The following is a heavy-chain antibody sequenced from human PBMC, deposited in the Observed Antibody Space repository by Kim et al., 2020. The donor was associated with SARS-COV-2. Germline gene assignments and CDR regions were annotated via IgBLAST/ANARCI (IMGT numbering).Heavy chain of an antibody. CDR3: ASWESGYELATHNFDY. CDR1: GFTFSSYS. D-gene: IGHD5-12*01. CDR2: ISSSSSYI. Sequence: GGSLRLSCAASGFTFSSYSMNWVRQAPGKGLEWVSSISSSSSYIYYADSVKGRFTISRDNAKNSLYLQMNSLRAEDTAVYYCASWESGYELATHNFDYWGQGALGTVSS. V-gene: IGHV3-21*01. J-gene: IGHJ4*02.